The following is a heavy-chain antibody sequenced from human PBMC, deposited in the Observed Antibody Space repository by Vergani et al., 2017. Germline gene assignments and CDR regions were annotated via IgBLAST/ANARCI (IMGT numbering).Heavy chain of an antibody. CDR1: GGTFSSYA. CDR3: ARCNGSVATIIHWYFDL. V-gene: IGHV1-69*12. Sequence: QVQLVQSGAEVKKPGSSVKVSCKASGGTFSSYAISWVRQAPGQGLEWMGGIIPIFGTANYAQKFQGRVTITADESTSTAYMELSSLRSEDTAVYYCARCNGSVATIIHWYFDLWGRGTLVTVSS. CDR2: IIPIFGTA. D-gene: IGHD5-24*01. J-gene: IGHJ2*01.